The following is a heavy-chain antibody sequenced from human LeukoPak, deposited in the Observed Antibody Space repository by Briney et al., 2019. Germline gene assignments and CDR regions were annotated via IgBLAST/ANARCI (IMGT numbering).Heavy chain of an antibody. CDR3: AKAVGGSYMRFDY. CDR2: IDSSDGSA. Sequence: GGSLRLSCAASGFTFSSYAMSWVRQAPGKGLEWVSGIDSSDGSAYYADSVKGRFTISRGKSKNTLYVQMNSLRAEDTAVYYCAKAVGGSYMRFDYWGQGTLVTVSS. D-gene: IGHD1-26*01. CDR1: GFTFSSYA. J-gene: IGHJ4*02. V-gene: IGHV3-23*01.